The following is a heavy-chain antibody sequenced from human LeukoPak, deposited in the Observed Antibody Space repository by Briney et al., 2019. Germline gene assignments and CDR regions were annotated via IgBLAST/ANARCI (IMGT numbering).Heavy chain of an antibody. J-gene: IGHJ6*02. CDR2: IDDSGVIR. Sequence: GGSLRLSCAASGFTFKTHAMSWVRQAPGKGLEGVSRIDDSGVIRSYADSVKGRFTISRDNSKMTLTLQMNSLRAEDTAVYYCAKGLKRNYYYHYAMDVWGQGTTVTVSS. CDR1: GFTFKTHA. D-gene: IGHD3-22*01. V-gene: IGHV3-23*01. CDR3: AKGLKRNYYYHYAMDV.